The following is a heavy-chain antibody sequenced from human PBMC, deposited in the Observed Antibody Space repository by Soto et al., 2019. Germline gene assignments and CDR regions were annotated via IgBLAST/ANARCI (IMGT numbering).Heavy chain of an antibody. CDR3: AHRRFAKYSSLPADFDF. CDR2: IYGNDEM. V-gene: IGHV2-5*01. D-gene: IGHD6-6*01. J-gene: IGHJ4*02. Sequence: QITLKESGPTLVKPTQTLTLTCSFSGFSLNSSGVGVGWIRQPPGNALEWLALIYGNDEMHYSPSLKSRLTITEDASKHQVVRTVTNMDPVDTATYYCAHRRFAKYSSLPADFDFWGQGILVTVSS. CDR1: GFSLNSSGVG.